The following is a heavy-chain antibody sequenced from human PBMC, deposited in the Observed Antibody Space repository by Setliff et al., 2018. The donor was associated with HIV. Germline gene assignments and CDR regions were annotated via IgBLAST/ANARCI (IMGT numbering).Heavy chain of an antibody. Sequence: GGSLRLSCAASGFTFRYWMSWVRQAPGKGLEWVANIDEDGSQKSYLDSVKGRFTISRDNAKNSLYLQMNSLRADDTAVYYCAALSLRTNTVYGIISTRFDPWGQGTLVTVSS. D-gene: IGHD2-8*01. CDR1: GFTFRYW. CDR3: AALSLRTNTVYGIISTRFDP. J-gene: IGHJ5*02. V-gene: IGHV3-7*03. CDR2: IDEDGSQK.